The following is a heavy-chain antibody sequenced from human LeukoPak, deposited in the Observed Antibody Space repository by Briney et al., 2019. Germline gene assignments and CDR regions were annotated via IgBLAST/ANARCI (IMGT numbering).Heavy chain of an antibody. CDR3: ARSSTNYCDSSGYEAFDI. D-gene: IGHD3-22*01. V-gene: IGHV4-61*02. J-gene: IGHJ3*02. CDR2: IYTSGST. Sequence: SETLSLTCTVSGGSISSGSYYWSWIQQPAGKGLEWIGRIYTSGSTNYNPSLKSRVTISVDTSKNQFSLKLSSVTAADTAVYYCARSSTNYCDSSGYEAFDIWGQGTMVTVSS. CDR1: GGSISSGSYY.